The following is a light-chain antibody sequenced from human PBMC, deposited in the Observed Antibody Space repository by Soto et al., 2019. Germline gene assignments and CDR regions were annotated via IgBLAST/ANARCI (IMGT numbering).Light chain of an antibody. CDR3: AVWDDNLNGVV. Sequence: QSVLTQPPSVSEAPRQRVTISCSGSRSNIGNNAVNWYQQLPGKAPKLLIYYDDLLSSGVSDRFSGSKSGTSASLAISGLQSEDEADYYCAVWDDNLNGVVFGGGTKLIVL. CDR2: YDD. CDR1: RSNIGNNA. V-gene: IGLV1-36*01. J-gene: IGLJ2*01.